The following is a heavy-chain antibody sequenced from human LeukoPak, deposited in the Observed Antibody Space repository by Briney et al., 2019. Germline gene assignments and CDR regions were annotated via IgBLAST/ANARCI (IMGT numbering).Heavy chain of an antibody. CDR1: GFTFSSYA. CDR3: ARGRITGTSDY. D-gene: IGHD1-7*01. J-gene: IGHJ4*02. CDR2: IWYDGSNK. V-gene: IGHV3-33*08. Sequence: GGSLRLSCAASGFTFSSYAMSWVRQAPGKGLEWVAVIWYDGSNKYYADSVKGRFTISRDNSKNTLYLQMNSLRAEDTAVYYCARGRITGTSDYWGQGTLVTVSS.